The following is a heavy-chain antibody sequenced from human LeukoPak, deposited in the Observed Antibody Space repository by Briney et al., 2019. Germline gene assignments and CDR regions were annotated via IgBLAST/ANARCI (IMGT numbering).Heavy chain of an antibody. CDR2: INPYTGGT. J-gene: IGHJ4*02. Sequence: ASVKVSCKASGYTFTGYLIHCVRVAPGQGLEWMGWINPYTGGTTYAQKFQGRVTMARDTSISTAYMELSRLRSDDTAVYYCARGVGGWYFDYWGQGTLVTVSS. CDR3: ARGVGGWYFDY. CDR1: GYTFTGYL. D-gene: IGHD6-19*01. V-gene: IGHV1-2*02.